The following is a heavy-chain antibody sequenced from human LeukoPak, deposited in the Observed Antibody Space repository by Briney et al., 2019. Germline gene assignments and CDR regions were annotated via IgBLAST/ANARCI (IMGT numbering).Heavy chain of an antibody. CDR3: AREYRSYSYGRGALDI. CDR1: GFIFRSYA. CDR2: ITANGVAT. D-gene: IGHD3-16*01. J-gene: IGHJ3*02. Sequence: GGSLRLSCVGSGFIFRSYAVTWVRQAPGKGLQWVSSITANGVATYYADSVKGRFTISRDNSKNTLYLQMSSLRAEDTAVYYCAREYRSYSYGRGALDIWGQGTMVTVSS. V-gene: IGHV3-23*01.